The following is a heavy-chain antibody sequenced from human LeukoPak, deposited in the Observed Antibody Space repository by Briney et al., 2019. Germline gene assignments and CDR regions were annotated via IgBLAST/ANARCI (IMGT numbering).Heavy chain of an antibody. CDR3: ARSLAAAGWEENWFDP. CDR1: GGSTSSHY. Sequence: SETLSLTCTVSGGSTSSHYWSWIRQPPGKGLEWIGYIYYSGSTNYNPSLKSRVTISVDTSKNQFSLKLSSVTAADTAVYYCARSLAAAGWEENWFDPWGQGTLVTVSS. V-gene: IGHV4-59*11. CDR2: IYYSGST. D-gene: IGHD6-13*01. J-gene: IGHJ5*02.